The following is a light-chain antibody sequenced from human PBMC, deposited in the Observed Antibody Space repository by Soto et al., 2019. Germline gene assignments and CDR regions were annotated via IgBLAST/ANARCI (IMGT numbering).Light chain of an antibody. CDR1: QSISSY. CDR2: AAS. Sequence: DIQMTQSPSSLSASVGDRVTITCRASQSISSYLNWYQQKPGKAPKLLIYAASSLQSGVPSRFSGIESGKNFTPTISSLQPEDFATYYCQQSYSTPLTFGGGTKVEIK. J-gene: IGKJ4*01. V-gene: IGKV1-39*01. CDR3: QQSYSTPLT.